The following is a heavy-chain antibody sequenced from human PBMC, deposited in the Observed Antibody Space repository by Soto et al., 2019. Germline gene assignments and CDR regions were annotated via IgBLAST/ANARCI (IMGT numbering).Heavy chain of an antibody. J-gene: IGHJ6*03. V-gene: IGHV3-9*01. CDR2: ISWNSGSI. CDR3: AKDMTLIAAAGSVYYYYYMDV. D-gene: IGHD6-13*01. Sequence: GGSLRLSCAASGFTFDDYAMHWVRQAPGKGLEWVSGISWNSGSIGYADSVKGRFNISRDNAKNSLYLQMNSLRAEDTALYYCAKDMTLIAAAGSVYYYYYMDVWGKGTTVTVSS. CDR1: GFTFDDYA.